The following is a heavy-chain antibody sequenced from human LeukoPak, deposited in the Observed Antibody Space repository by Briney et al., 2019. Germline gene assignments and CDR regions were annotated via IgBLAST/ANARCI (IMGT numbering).Heavy chain of an antibody. D-gene: IGHD3-10*01. CDR3: AKAPFGELLPVDY. CDR2: ISGSGGST. J-gene: IGHJ4*02. Sequence: GGSLRLSCAAAGFAFSSYAMSWVRQAPGKGLEWVSAISGSGGSTYYADSVKGRFTISRDNSKNTLYLQMNSLRAEDTAVYYCAKAPFGELLPVDYWGQGTLVTVSS. V-gene: IGHV3-23*01. CDR1: GFAFSSYA.